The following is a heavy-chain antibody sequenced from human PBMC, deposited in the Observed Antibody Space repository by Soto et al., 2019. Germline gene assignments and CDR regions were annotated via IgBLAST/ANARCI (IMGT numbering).Heavy chain of an antibody. CDR1: GYTFTSYG. V-gene: IGHV1-18*01. CDR3: ASFSIAATDPYGMDV. Sequence: QVQLVQSGAEVKKPGASVKVSCKASGYTFTSYGISWVRQAPGQGLEGMGWISAYNGNTNYAQKLQGRVTMTTDTSTSTAYMELRSLRFDDTAVYYCASFSIAATDPYGMDVWGQGTTVTVSS. CDR2: ISAYNGNT. J-gene: IGHJ6*02. D-gene: IGHD6-13*01.